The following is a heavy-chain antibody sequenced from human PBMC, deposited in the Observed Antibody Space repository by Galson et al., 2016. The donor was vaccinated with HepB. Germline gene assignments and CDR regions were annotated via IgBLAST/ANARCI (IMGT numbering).Heavy chain of an antibody. V-gene: IGHV4-34*01. CDR3: ARGLFLRRSGRDGYYGMDV. CDR1: SGSFSGYY. J-gene: IGHJ6*02. CDR2: INHSGGT. Sequence: SETLSLTCGVYSGSFSGYYWIWIRQPPGRGLEWIGEINHSGGTNYSPSLKSRVTISADTFKNQFSLHLSYVTAADTAVYYCARGLFLRRSGRDGYYGMDVWGQGTTVTV. D-gene: IGHD3-10*01.